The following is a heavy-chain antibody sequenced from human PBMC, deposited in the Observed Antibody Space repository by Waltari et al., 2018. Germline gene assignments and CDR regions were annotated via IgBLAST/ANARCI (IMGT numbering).Heavy chain of an antibody. CDR1: GGSISSGGYY. CDR2: IYYRGST. D-gene: IGHD2-2*01. CDR3: ARYCSSTSCYAVDY. Sequence: QVQLQESGPGLVKPSQTLSLTCTVSGGSISSGGYYWSWIRQHPGKGLEWIGYIYYRGSTYYNPSLKSRVTIAVDTSKNQFSLKLSSVTAADTAVYYCARYCSSTSCYAVDYWGQGTLVTVSS. J-gene: IGHJ4*02. V-gene: IGHV4-31*03.